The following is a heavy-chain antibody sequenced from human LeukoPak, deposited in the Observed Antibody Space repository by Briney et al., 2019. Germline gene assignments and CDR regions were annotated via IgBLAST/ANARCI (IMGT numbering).Heavy chain of an antibody. Sequence: SETLSLTCSVSGGSLSSTDYYWGWIRQPPGKGLEWIGTVYYNGATQYSPSLKSRVTVSIDTSKNQFSLRLNSVTAADTAVYYCAIELRTYSGYNPLDCWGQRTLVTVSS. CDR2: VYYNGAT. CDR1: GGSLSSTDYY. J-gene: IGHJ4*02. D-gene: IGHD5-12*01. CDR3: AIELRTYSGYNPLDC. V-gene: IGHV4-39*07.